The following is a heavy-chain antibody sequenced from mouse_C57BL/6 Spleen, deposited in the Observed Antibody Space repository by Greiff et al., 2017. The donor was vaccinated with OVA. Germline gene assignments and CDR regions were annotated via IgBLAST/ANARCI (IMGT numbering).Heavy chain of an antibody. J-gene: IGHJ2*01. Sequence: VKLMESGAELVRPGASVTLSCKASGYTFTDYEMHWVKQTPVHGLEWIGAIDPETGGTAYNQKFKGKAILTADKSSSTAYMELRSLTSEDSAVYYCTRGGWDRRDFDYWGQGTTLTVSS. D-gene: IGHD3-3*01. CDR2: IDPETGGT. CDR3: TRGGWDRRDFDY. V-gene: IGHV1-15*01. CDR1: GYTFTDYE.